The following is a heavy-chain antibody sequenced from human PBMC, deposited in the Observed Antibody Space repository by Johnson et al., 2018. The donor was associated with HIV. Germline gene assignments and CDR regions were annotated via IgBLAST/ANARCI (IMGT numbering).Heavy chain of an antibody. CDR1: GFTSDDYA. CDR3: ARVNGGAFDM. CDR2: ISWNSGNI. D-gene: IGHD4-23*01. J-gene: IGHJ3*02. V-gene: IGHV3-9*02. Sequence: LVESGGGLVQPGRSLRLSCAASGFTSDDYAMHWVRQAPGKGLEWVSGISWNSGNIGYADSVEGRFTISRDNSKNTLYLQMNSLRAEDTALYYCARVNGGAFDMWGQGTMVTVSS.